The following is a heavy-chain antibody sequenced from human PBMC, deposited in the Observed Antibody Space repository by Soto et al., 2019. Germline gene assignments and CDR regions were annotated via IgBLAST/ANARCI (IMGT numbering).Heavy chain of an antibody. Sequence: GGSLRLSCAASGFTFSSYAMSWVRQAPGKGLEWVSAISGSGGSTYYADSVKGRFTISRDNSKNTLYLQMNSLRAEDEAVYYCAKDGLVRGVICYYMDVWGKGTTVTVSS. CDR1: GFTFSSYA. V-gene: IGHV3-23*01. J-gene: IGHJ6*03. CDR2: ISGSGGST. CDR3: AKDGLVRGVICYYMDV. D-gene: IGHD3-10*02.